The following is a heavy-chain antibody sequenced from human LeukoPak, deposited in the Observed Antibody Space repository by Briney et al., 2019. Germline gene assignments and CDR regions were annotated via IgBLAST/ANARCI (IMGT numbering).Heavy chain of an antibody. CDR3: ARDSLAYYDFWSGYNAFDI. V-gene: IGHV4-61*02. D-gene: IGHD3-3*01. J-gene: IGHJ3*02. CDR2: IYTSGST. CDR1: GGSISSGSYY. Sequence: PSQTLSLTCTVSGGSISSGSYYWRWLRQPAGKGLEWIGRIYTSGSTNYNPSLKSRVTISVDTSKNQFSLKLSSVTAADTAVYYCARDSLAYYDFWSGYNAFDIWGQGTMVTVSS.